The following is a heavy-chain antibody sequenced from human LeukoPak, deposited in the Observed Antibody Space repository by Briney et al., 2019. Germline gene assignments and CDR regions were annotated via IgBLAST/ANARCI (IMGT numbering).Heavy chain of an antibody. CDR1: GYTFTGYY. CDR3: ATDRYYYDSSGYYSNWFDP. D-gene: IGHD3-22*01. CDR2: INPNSGGT. Sequence: ASVKVSCKASGYTFTGYYMHWVRRAPGQGLEWMGRINPNSGGTNYAQKFQGRVTMTRDTSISTAYMELSRLRSDDTAVYYCATDRYYYDSSGYYSNWFDPWGQGTLVTVSS. J-gene: IGHJ5*02. V-gene: IGHV1-2*06.